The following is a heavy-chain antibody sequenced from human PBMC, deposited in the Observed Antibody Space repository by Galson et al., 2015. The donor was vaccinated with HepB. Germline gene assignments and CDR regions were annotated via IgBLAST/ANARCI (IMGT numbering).Heavy chain of an antibody. V-gene: IGHV1-18*04. D-gene: IGHD2-2*02. CDR2: ISGDNGNT. Sequence: SVKVSCKASGFSISIYGIIWVRQAPGQGLEWMGWISGDNGNTDYAQKVQGSVIMTTDTSTNTVYMQLTSLRSDDTAVYFCARQSSTEDVEVVPTTIDRSDCDGMDGWGQGTTLTVAS. CDR1: GFSISIYG. J-gene: IGHJ6*02. CDR3: ARQSSTEDVEVVPTTIDRSDCDGMDG.